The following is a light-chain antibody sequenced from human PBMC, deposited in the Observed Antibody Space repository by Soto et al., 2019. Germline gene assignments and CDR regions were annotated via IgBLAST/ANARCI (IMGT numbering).Light chain of an antibody. CDR2: DVN. Sequence: QSVLTQPASVSGSPGQSITFSCTGTSSDVGSYDYVSWHQQHPGKATKLIIYDVNNRPSGAPRRFSGSKSGNTASLIISGLQTEDEADYYCCAYSTSGTHVFGTGTQVTVL. J-gene: IGLJ1*01. CDR1: SSDVGSYDY. CDR3: CAYSTSGTHV. V-gene: IGLV2-14*03.